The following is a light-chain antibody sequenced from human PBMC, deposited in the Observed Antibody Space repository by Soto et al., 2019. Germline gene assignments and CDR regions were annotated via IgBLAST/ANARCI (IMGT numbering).Light chain of an antibody. J-gene: IGKJ2*01. V-gene: IGKV1-5*03. CDR1: QSLGSD. CDR3: QQYNDFPYT. Sequence: DIQMTQSPSTLSASVGDGVTITCRASQSLGSDLAWYQQKPGQAPKLLIYNATSLQRGVPARFSGSGSGTDFSLTISSLQPEDSATYYCQQYNDFPYTFGQGTKVEI. CDR2: NAT.